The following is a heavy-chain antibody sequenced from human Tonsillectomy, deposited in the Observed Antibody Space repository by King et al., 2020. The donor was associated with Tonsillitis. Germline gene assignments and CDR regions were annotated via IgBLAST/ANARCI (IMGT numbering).Heavy chain of an antibody. CDR1: GFTFSSYS. V-gene: IGHV3-21*01. Sequence: VQLVESGGGLVKPGGSLRLSCAASGFTFSSYSMNWVRQAPGKGLEWVSSISSSSSYIYYTDSVKGRFTISRDNAKNSLLLQMNSLRAEDTAVYYCARDPRDGYSHFDYWGQGTLVTVSS. CDR3: ARDPRDGYSHFDY. J-gene: IGHJ4*02. D-gene: IGHD5-24*01. CDR2: ISSSSSYI.